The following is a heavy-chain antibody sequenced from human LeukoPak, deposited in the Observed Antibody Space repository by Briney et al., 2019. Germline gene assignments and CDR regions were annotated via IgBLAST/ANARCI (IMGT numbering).Heavy chain of an antibody. J-gene: IGHJ6*02. Sequence: SETLSLTCAVYGGSFSGYYWSWIRQPPGKGLEWIGEINHSGSTNYNPSLKSRVTISVDTSKNQFSLKLSSVTAADTAVYYCARGGGYCSSTSCYQLYYYYYGMDVWGQGTTVTVSS. CDR3: ARGGGYCSSTSCYQLYYYYYGMDV. CDR2: INHSGST. CDR1: GGSFSGYY. D-gene: IGHD2-2*01. V-gene: IGHV4-34*01.